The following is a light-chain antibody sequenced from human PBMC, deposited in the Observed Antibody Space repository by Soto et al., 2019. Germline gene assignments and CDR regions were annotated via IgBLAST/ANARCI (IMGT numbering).Light chain of an antibody. CDR2: AAA. Sequence: DIQMTKSPSSLSASVGDRVTITCRASQSISSYLNWYQQKPGKAPKLLIYAAASLQSGVPSRFSGSGSGTDFTLTISSRQPEDFATYYCQQRYSTPPITFGQGTRLDI. CDR3: QQRYSTPPIT. J-gene: IGKJ5*01. V-gene: IGKV1-39*01. CDR1: QSISSY.